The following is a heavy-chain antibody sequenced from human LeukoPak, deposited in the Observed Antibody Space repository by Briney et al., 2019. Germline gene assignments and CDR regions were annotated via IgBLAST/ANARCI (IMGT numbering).Heavy chain of an antibody. CDR1: GGSISSSSYY. V-gene: IGHV4-39*07. CDR3: ARSTRDGYNFVLVWDY. J-gene: IGHJ4*02. Sequence: SETLSLTCTVSGGSISSSSYYWGWIRQPPGKGLEWIGSIYYSGSTYYNPSLKRRVTISVDTSKNQFSLKLSSVTAADTAVYYCARSTRDGYNFVLVWDYWGQGTLVTVSS. D-gene: IGHD5-24*01. CDR2: IYYSGST.